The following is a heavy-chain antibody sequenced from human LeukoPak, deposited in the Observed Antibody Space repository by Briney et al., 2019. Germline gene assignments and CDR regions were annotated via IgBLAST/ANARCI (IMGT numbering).Heavy chain of an antibody. J-gene: IGHJ4*02. V-gene: IGHV1-24*01. CDR3: ATDPNYYGSGSLDY. D-gene: IGHD3-10*01. CDR1: GYSLTELS. Sequence: ASVKVSCKVSGYSLTELSMHWVRQAPGKGLEWMGSFDPEDGETTYAQKFQGRVTMTEDTSTDTVYIELSSLRSEDTAVYYCATDPNYYGSGSLDYWGQGTLVTVSS. CDR2: FDPEDGET.